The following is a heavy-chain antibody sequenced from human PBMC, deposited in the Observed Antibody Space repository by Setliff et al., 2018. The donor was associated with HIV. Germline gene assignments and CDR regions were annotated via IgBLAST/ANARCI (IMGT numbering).Heavy chain of an antibody. D-gene: IGHD5-18*01. CDR1: GFIFTTYS. J-gene: IGHJ4*02. CDR3: ARSPGVDTNMAFDY. CDR2: VNDGGGTT. Sequence: GGSLRLSCAASGFIFTTYSLSWVRQAPGKGLEWVSAVNDGGGTTYYADSVKGRFTISRDNSKNTLYLQMNSLRAEDTAVYYCARSPGVDTNMAFDYWGQGTLVTVSS. V-gene: IGHV3-23*01.